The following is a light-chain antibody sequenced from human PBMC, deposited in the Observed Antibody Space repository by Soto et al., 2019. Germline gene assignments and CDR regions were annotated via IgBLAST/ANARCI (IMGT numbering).Light chain of an antibody. Sequence: DIQMTQSPSTLPASVGDRVTITCRASQSTSSYLAWYQQKPGKAPKLLIYQASSLENGVPSRFSGSGSGTEFSLTISSLQPDDFATYFCHSRAFGQGTRLDIK. CDR1: QSTSSY. CDR2: QAS. V-gene: IGKV1-5*03. CDR3: HSRA. J-gene: IGKJ5*01.